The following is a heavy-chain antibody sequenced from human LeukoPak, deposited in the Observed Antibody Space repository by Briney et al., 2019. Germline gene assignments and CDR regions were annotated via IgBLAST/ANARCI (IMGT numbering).Heavy chain of an antibody. Sequence: VASVKVSCKTSCVSYIRFDINWVRQAPGQGLEWMGWIDAYNGHTHFAQKFQGRVNMTTDTSTSTAYMELRSLTSDDTALYYCARAPTVSTRLWEGYNWFDPWGQGTMVTVSS. CDR1: CVSYIRFD. V-gene: IGHV1-18*01. D-gene: IGHD1-26*01. CDR3: ARAPTVSTRLWEGYNWFDP. CDR2: IDAYNGHT. J-gene: IGHJ5*02.